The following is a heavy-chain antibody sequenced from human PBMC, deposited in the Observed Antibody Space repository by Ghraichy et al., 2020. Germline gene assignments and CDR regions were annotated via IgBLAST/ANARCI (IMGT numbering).Heavy chain of an antibody. CDR3: ASGTYCSSTSCYSDY. CDR1: GGSFSGYY. V-gene: IGHV4-34*01. Sequence: SETLSLTCAVYGGSFSGYYWSWIRQPPGKGLEWIGEINHSGSTNYNPSLKSRVTISVDTSKNQFSLKLSSVTAADTAVYYCASGTYCSSTSCYSDYWGQGTLVTVSS. D-gene: IGHD2-2*01. CDR2: INHSGST. J-gene: IGHJ4*02.